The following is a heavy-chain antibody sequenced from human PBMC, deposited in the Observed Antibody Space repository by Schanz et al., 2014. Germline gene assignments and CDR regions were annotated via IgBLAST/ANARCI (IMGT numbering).Heavy chain of an antibody. V-gene: IGHV1-69*02. Sequence: QVQLVQSGAVVKKPGSSVKVSCKASGGTFSSYSISWVRQAPGQGLEWMGRIIPILGIANYAQKFQGRVTNTADKSTSTAYMDVSSLRSEDTAVYYCASSGAGYSSSWDFDYWGQGTLVTVSS. CDR3: ASSGAGYSSSWDFDY. D-gene: IGHD6-13*01. J-gene: IGHJ4*02. CDR2: IIPILGIA. CDR1: GGTFSSYS.